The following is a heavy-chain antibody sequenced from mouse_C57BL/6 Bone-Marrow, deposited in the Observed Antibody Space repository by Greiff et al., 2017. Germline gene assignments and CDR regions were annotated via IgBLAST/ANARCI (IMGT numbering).Heavy chain of an antibody. CDR3: TDAYYGSSLFAY. CDR2: IDPEDGDT. J-gene: IGHJ3*01. D-gene: IGHD1-1*01. CDR1: GFNIKDYY. Sequence: EVQLQQSGAELVRPGASVKLSCTASGFNIKDYYMHWVKQRPEQGLEWIGRIDPEDGDTEYAPKFQGKATMTADTSSNTAYLQLSSLTSEDTAVYYYTDAYYGSSLFAYWGQGTLVTVSA. V-gene: IGHV14-1*01.